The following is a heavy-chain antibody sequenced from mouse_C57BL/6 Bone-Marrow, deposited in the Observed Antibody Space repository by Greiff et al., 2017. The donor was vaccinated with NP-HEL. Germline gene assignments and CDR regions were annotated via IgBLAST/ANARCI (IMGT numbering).Heavy chain of an antibody. CDR1: GYTFTDYY. J-gene: IGHJ3*01. Sequence: EVQLQQSGPELVTPGASVKISCKASGYTFTDYYMNWVKQSHGKSLEWIGDINPNNGGTSYNQKFKGKATLTVDKSSSTAYMELRSLTSEDSAVYYCAREDAYYSNYVAYWGQVTLVTAAA. CDR3: AREDAYYSNYVAY. CDR2: INPNNGGT. D-gene: IGHD2-5*01. V-gene: IGHV1-26*01.